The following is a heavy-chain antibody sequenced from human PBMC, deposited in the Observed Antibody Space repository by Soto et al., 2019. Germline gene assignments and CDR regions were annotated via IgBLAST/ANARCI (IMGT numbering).Heavy chain of an antibody. D-gene: IGHD4-17*01. Sequence: QVQLQESGPGLVKPSETLSLTCTVSGGSINSYYWNWIRQPPGKGLEWIGYIYYSGSTNYNPSLKGRVVISVDTSKNQFSLKLRSVTAADTAMYYCAKNDDHGSKYHGMDVWGQGTTVTVSS. CDR1: GGSINSYY. V-gene: IGHV4-59*01. CDR3: AKNDDHGSKYHGMDV. CDR2: IYYSGST. J-gene: IGHJ6*01.